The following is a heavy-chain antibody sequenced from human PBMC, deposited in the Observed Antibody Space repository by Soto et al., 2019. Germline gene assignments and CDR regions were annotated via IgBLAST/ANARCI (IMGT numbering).Heavy chain of an antibody. CDR2: IYYSGST. J-gene: IGHJ4*02. Sequence: LSLTCTVSGGSISSGGYYWSWIRQHPGKGLEWIGYIYYSGSTYYNPSLKSRVTTSVDTSKNQFSLKLSSVTAADTAVYYCARGVYSYAAFDYWGQGTLVTVSS. CDR1: GGSISSGGYY. CDR3: ARGVYSYAAFDY. D-gene: IGHD5-18*01. V-gene: IGHV4-31*03.